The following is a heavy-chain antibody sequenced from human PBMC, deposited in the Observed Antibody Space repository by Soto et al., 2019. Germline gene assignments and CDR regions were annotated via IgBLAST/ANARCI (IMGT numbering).Heavy chain of an antibody. V-gene: IGHV1-3*05. CDR1: GYTFTSYA. CDR2: INAGNGNT. D-gene: IGHD3-22*01. CDR3: ARGSGYYYWDDY. Sequence: QVQLAQSEAEEKKPGASVKVSCKASGYTFTSYAMHWVRQAPGQRLEWMGWINAGNGNTKYSQKFQGRVTITRDTSASTAYMELSILRSEDTAVYYCARGSGYYYWDDYWGQGTLVTVSS. J-gene: IGHJ4*02.